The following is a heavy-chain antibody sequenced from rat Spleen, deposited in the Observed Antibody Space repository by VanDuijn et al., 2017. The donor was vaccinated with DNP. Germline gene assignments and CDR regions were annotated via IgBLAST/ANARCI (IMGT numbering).Heavy chain of an antibody. CDR3: ARAYGSPWYFDY. CDR2: ISSSGGST. Sequence: EVQLVESGGGLVQPGRSLKLSCAASGFAFTNYDMAWVRQAPTKGLEWVAAISSSGGSTYYRDSVKGRFTVSRDNAKSNLYLQMNSLKSDDTATYYCARAYGSPWYFDYWGQGVMVTVSS. CDR1: GFAFTNYD. D-gene: IGHD1-3*01. V-gene: IGHV5-25*01. J-gene: IGHJ2*01.